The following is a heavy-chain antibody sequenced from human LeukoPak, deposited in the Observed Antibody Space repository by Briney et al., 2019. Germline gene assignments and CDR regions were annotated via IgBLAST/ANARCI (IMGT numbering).Heavy chain of an antibody. CDR2: MNPNSGNT. CDR3: ARDKQLGPVDY. Sequence: ASVKVSCKASGYTFTSYDINWVRQATGQGLEWMGWMNPNSGNTGYAQKFQGRVTMTTDTSTSTAYMELRSLRSDDTAVYYCARDKQLGPVDYWGQGTLVTVSS. V-gene: IGHV1-8*02. J-gene: IGHJ4*02. D-gene: IGHD6-13*01. CDR1: GYTFTSYD.